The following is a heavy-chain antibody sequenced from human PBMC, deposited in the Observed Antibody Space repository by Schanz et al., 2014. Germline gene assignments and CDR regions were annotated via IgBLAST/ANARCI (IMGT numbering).Heavy chain of an antibody. CDR3: ARDGHSSIWDSYYFYGLDV. Sequence: QVQLVQSGAEVKKPGASVKVSCKASGHPFTAYYMHWVRQAPGQGLEWMGRFNPNSGGTNYAENFQGRVTMTRDTSTSTVYMELSRLTSDDTALYYCARDGHSSIWDSYYFYGLDVWGQGTTVTVSS. V-gene: IGHV1-2*06. D-gene: IGHD6-13*01. CDR1: GHPFTAYY. J-gene: IGHJ6*02. CDR2: FNPNSGGT.